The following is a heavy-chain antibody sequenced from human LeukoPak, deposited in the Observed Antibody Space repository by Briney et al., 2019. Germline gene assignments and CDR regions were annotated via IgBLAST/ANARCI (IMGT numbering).Heavy chain of an antibody. D-gene: IGHD6-13*01. Sequence: GGSLRLSCVASGLSFNTYGMNWVRQAPGKGLEWVSLIYSGGSTYYADSVKGRFTISRDNSKNTLYLQMNSLRAEDTAVYYCARDTPGIAASVNGGWGQGTLVTVSS. CDR1: GLSFNTYG. V-gene: IGHV3-53*01. J-gene: IGHJ4*02. CDR2: IYSGGST. CDR3: ARDTPGIAASVNGG.